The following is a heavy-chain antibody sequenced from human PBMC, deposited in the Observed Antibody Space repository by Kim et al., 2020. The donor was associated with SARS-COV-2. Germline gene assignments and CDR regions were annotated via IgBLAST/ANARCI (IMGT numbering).Heavy chain of an antibody. V-gene: IGHV3-23*01. J-gene: IGHJ4*02. CDR2: IIGGVGSP. Sequence: GGSLRLSCAASGFTFSSYAMSWVRQAPGKGLEWVSAIIGGVGSPYSPDSVKARFTFSEDNSKTTRYLQMTSLRAETTAVYYCAKVRVRGGYWMFAYWGRG. CDR1: GFTFSSYA. CDR3: AKVRVRGGYWMFAY. D-gene: IGHD1-26*01.